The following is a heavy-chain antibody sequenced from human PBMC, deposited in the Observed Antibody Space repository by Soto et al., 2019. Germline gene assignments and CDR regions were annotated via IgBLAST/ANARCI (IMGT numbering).Heavy chain of an antibody. D-gene: IGHD6-13*01. CDR1: GGSFNRHT. Sequence: QVQLVQSGAEVRKPGSSVRVSCKASGGSFNRHTISWVRQAPGQGLEWMGGIIPIFGTANHAQKFQGRVTITADESTSTAYMELSSLRSEDTAVYYCARASGIAAAYLAFDIWGQGTMVTVSS. CDR3: ARASGIAAAYLAFDI. V-gene: IGHV1-69*01. CDR2: IIPIFGTA. J-gene: IGHJ3*02.